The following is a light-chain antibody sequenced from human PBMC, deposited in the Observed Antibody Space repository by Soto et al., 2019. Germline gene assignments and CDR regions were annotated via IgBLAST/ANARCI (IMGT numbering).Light chain of an antibody. V-gene: IGLV2-14*01. J-gene: IGLJ2*01. Sequence: QSALTQPASVSGSPGQSITISCTGTSSDIGGYNFVSWYHQHPGKAPKLLIYAVTNRPSGIPDRFSGSKSGNTASLTISGLQAEDGADYYCASYTPSSTLVFGGGTKVTVL. CDR1: SSDIGGYNF. CDR2: AVT. CDR3: ASYTPSSTLV.